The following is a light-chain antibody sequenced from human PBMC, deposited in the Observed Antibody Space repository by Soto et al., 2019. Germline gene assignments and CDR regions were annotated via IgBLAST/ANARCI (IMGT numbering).Light chain of an antibody. CDR2: GAS. CDR1: QSVSHN. Sequence: EIVMTQSPATLSVSPGERATLSCRASQSVSHNLAWYQQKPGQAPRLLFYGASFRATGVPARFSGSGSGTDFPLTNSSLQSEDFAIYYCQQSNDWPYTFGQGTKLEIK. CDR3: QQSNDWPYT. J-gene: IGKJ2*01. V-gene: IGKV3-15*01.